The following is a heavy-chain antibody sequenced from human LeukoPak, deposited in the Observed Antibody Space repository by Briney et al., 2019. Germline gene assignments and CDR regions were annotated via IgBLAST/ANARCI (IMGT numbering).Heavy chain of an antibody. D-gene: IGHD3-22*01. Sequence: SVKVSCKASGYTFTSYGISWVRQAPGQGLEWMGRIIPILGIANYAQKFQGRVTITADNSTSTAYMELSSLRSEDTAVYYCAREYYDSSGYYPVHYYGMDVWGQGTTVTVSS. V-gene: IGHV1-69*04. CDR2: IIPILGIA. J-gene: IGHJ6*02. CDR3: AREYYDSSGYYPVHYYGMDV. CDR1: GYTFTSYG.